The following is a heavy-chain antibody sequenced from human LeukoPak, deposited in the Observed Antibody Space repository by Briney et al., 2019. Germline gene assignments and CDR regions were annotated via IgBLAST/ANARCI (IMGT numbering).Heavy chain of an antibody. J-gene: IGHJ4*02. V-gene: IGHV1-24*01. D-gene: IGHD2-8*01. Sequence: ASVKVSCKVSGYTLTELSMHWVRQAPGKGLEWMGGFDPEDGETIYAQKFQGRVTMTEDTSTDTAYMELRSLRSDDTAVYYCARGLYCTRANCEWGYWGQGTLVTVPS. CDR1: GYTLTELS. CDR3: ARGLYCTRANCEWGY. CDR2: FDPEDGET.